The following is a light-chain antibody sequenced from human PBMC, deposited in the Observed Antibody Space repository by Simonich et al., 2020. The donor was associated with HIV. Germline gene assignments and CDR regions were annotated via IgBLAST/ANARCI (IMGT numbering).Light chain of an antibody. V-gene: IGKV4-1*01. J-gene: IGKJ4*01. CDR3: QHYYTTPLT. Sequence: DIVMTQSPDSLAVSLGERSTINCKSSQSVLFSSNNKNYLAWYHQKPGQPPKLLIYWAATRESGVPDRFSGSGSGTDFTLTISSLQAEDVALYYCQHYYTTPLTFGGGTKVEIK. CDR1: QSVLFSSNNKNY. CDR2: WAA.